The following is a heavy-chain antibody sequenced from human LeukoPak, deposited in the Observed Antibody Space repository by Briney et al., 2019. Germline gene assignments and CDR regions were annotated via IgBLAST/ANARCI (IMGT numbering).Heavy chain of an antibody. CDR1: GFTFSSYW. J-gene: IGHJ1*01. CDR3: VQAISLGGG. Sequence: PGGSLRLSCAASGFTFSSYWMSWVRQAPGKGLEWVAFTWSDGSEKYYADSVKGRFTISRDNSENTLYLQVNSLRPEDTAVYYCVQAISLGGGWGQGTLVTVSS. D-gene: IGHD3-10*01. V-gene: IGHV3-30*02. CDR2: TWSDGSEK.